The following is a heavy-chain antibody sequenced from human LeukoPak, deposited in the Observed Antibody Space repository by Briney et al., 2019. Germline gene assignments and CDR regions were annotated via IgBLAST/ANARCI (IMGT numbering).Heavy chain of an antibody. CDR2: IYYSGST. CDR3: ARAAGVDYDSSGYHDY. V-gene: IGHV4-59*01. CDR1: GGSISTYY. Sequence: SETLFLTCTVSGGSISTYYWSRIRQPPGKGLEWIGYIYYSGSTNYNPSLKSRVTISVDTSKNQFSLKLSSVTAADTAVYYCARAAGVDYDSSGYHDYRGQGTLVTVSS. J-gene: IGHJ4*02. D-gene: IGHD3-22*01.